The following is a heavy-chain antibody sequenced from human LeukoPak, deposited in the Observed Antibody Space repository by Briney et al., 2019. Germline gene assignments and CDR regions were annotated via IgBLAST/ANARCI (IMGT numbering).Heavy chain of an antibody. D-gene: IGHD2-21*02. CDR3: AKDLGHVTAFDY. V-gene: IGHV3-30*18. Sequence: GRSLRLSCAASGFTFSSYGMHWVRQAPGKGMEWVAVISYDGSNKYYADSVKGRFTISRDNCKHTLYLQMNSLRAEATAVYYCAKDLGHVTAFDYWGQGTLVTVSS. J-gene: IGHJ4*02. CDR2: ISYDGSNK. CDR1: GFTFSSYG.